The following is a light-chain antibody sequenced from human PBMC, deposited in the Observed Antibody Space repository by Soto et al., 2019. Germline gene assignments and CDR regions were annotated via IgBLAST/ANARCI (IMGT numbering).Light chain of an antibody. V-gene: IGLV2-14*01. J-gene: IGLJ1*01. Sequence: QSALTQPASVSGSPGPTITIPCTGTSSDLAIYNYVSWYQQQPVKAPKLMIYQVTNRPSAVSNRFSGSRSGNTASLTISRLQAEDEPDYYCSSYTDSSNYVFGTGTKVTVL. CDR1: SSDLAIYNY. CDR2: QVT. CDR3: SSYTDSSNYV.